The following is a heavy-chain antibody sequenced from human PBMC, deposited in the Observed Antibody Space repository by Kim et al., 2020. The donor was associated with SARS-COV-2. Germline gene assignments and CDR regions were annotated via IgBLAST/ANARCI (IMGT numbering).Heavy chain of an antibody. V-gene: IGHV3-48*02. CDR3: ARDRGSWYRGEGNWFDP. CDR1: GFIFSSYS. D-gene: IGHD6-13*01. J-gene: IGHJ5*02. Sequence: GGSLRLSCAASGFIFSSYSMNWVRQAPGKGPEWVSYISSSSTIYYADSVKVRCTISRDNAKNSLYMQMNSLRDEDTAVYYCARDRGSWYRGEGNWFDPWGQGTLVTVSS. CDR2: ISSSSTI.